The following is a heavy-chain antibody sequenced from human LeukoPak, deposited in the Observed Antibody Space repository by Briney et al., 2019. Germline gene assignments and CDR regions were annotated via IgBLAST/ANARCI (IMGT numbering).Heavy chain of an antibody. CDR2: INPSGGST. V-gene: IGHV1-46*01. J-gene: IGHJ6*03. D-gene: IGHD3-10*01. CDR3: ARAMVRVPYYYYYMDV. CDR1: GYTFTSYY. Sequence: ASVKVSCKASGYTFTSYYMHWVRQAPGQGLEWMGIINPSGGSTSYAQKFQGRVTMTRDTSTSTAYMELSSLRSEDTAVYYCARAMVRVPYYYYYMDVWGKGTTVTISS.